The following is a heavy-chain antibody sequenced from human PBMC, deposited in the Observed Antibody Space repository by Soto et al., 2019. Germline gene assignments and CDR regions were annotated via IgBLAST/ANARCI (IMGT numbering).Heavy chain of an antibody. J-gene: IGHJ2*01. CDR1: GGSFSGYY. V-gene: IGHV4-34*01. CDR2: INDRGSI. CDR3: ARESHDILTGPPWVWYFDL. Sequence: QVQLQQWGAGPLRPLETLSLTCGVSGGSFSGYYWAWIRQSPGKGLEWIGEINDRGSINYNPSLKSRVSISVDTSTKHYSLNLRSVPAAATAVYYCARESHDILTGPPWVWYFDLWGRGTLVTVSS. D-gene: IGHD3-9*01.